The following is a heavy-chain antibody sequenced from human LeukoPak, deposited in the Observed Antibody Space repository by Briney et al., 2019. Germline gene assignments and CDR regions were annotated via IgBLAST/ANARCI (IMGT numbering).Heavy chain of an antibody. CDR2: VIPIFGTA. D-gene: IGHD6-13*01. V-gene: IGHV1-69*05. J-gene: IGHJ6*03. CDR1: GGTFSSYA. CDR3: ARGGPSSSWYYYYYYMDV. Sequence: SVKVSCKASGGTFSSYAISWVRQAPGQGLEWIGGVIPIFGTAKYAQKFQGRVTITTDESTSTAYMELSSLRSEDTAVYYCARGGPSSSWYYYYYYMDVWGKGTTVTVSS.